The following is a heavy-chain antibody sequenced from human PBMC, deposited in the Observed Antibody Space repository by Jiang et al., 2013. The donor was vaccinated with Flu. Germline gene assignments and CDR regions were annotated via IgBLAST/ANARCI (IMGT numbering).Heavy chain of an antibody. D-gene: IGHD1-26*01. CDR2: INPNSGGT. V-gene: IGHV1-2*02. CDR3: AREWELLGYIRGAFDI. J-gene: IGHJ3*02. Sequence: GAEVKKPGASVKVSCKASGYTFTGLFIHWVRQAPGQGLEWMGWINPNSGGTNYAQKFQGRVTMTRDTSISTAYMELSRLRSDDTAVYYCAREWELLGYIRGAFDIWGQGTMVTVSS. CDR1: GYTFTGLF.